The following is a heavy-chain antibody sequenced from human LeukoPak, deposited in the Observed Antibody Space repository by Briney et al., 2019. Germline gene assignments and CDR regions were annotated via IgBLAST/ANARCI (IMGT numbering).Heavy chain of an antibody. CDR2: ISAYNGNT. CDR3: ARDRRVLPTLYYFDY. J-gene: IGHJ4*02. D-gene: IGHD3-10*01. Sequence: ASVKVSCTASGYTFTSYSISWVRQAPGQGLEWMGWISAYNGNTNYAQKLQGRVTMTTDTSTSTAYMELRSLRSDDTAVYYCARDRRVLPTLYYFDYWGQGTLVTVSS. CDR1: GYTFTSYS. V-gene: IGHV1-18*01.